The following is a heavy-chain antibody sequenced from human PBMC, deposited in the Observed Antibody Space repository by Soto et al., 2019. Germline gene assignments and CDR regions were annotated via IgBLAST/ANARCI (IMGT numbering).Heavy chain of an antibody. CDR3: ARASSRYSYGYDYYYGMDV. V-gene: IGHV1-2*02. Sequence: ASVKVSCKASGYTFTGYYMHWVRQAPGQGLEWMGWINPNSGGTTYAQKFQGRVTMTRDTSISTAYMELSRLRSDDTAVYYCARASSRYSYGYDYYYGMDVWGQGTTVTVSS. CDR2: INPNSGGT. J-gene: IGHJ6*02. CDR1: GYTFTGYY. D-gene: IGHD5-18*01.